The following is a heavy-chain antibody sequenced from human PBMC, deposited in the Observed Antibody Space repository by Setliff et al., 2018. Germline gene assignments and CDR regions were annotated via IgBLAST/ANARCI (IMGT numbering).Heavy chain of an antibody. D-gene: IGHD3-22*01. CDR1: GYTFNSYG. J-gene: IGHJ3*02. CDR2: ISPYNGNT. CDR3: ARSSDSGYYHQRDAFDI. V-gene: IGHV1-18*04. Sequence: ASVKVSCKASGYTFNSYGINWLRQAPGQGLEWLGWISPYNGNTKYAQTAQDRITMATDASTRTSYMELSSLRSDDTAVYFCARSSDSGYYHQRDAFDIWGQGTRVTVSS.